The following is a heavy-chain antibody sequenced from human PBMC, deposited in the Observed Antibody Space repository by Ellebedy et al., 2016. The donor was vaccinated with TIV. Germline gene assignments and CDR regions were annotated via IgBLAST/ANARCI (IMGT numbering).Heavy chain of an antibody. CDR1: GYTFKSHG. CDR3: ARYSGYHSRGNYLDS. V-gene: IGHV1-69*13. D-gene: IGHD5-12*01. Sequence: ASVKVSCKASGYTFKSHGISWVRQAPGQGLEWMGGIIAIFGSPTYAQKFQGRVPITADESTSTGYMEMSSLTSEKTAVYYCARYSGYHSRGNYLDSWGQGTLITVSS. J-gene: IGHJ4*02. CDR2: IIAIFGSP.